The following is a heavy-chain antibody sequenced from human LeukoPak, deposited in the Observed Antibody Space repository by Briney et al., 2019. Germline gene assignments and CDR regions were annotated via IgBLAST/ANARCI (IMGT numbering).Heavy chain of an antibody. CDR1: GGSISSYY. CDR2: IYYSGST. D-gene: IGHD5-12*01. J-gene: IGHJ4*02. CDR3: ARVRITGYDYRYFDY. Sequence: SETLSLTCTVSGGSISSYYWSWIRQPPGKGLEWIGYIYYSGSTNCNPSLKSRVTISVDTSKNQFSLKLSSVTAADTAVYYCARVRITGYDYRYFDYWGQGTLVTVSS. V-gene: IGHV4-59*01.